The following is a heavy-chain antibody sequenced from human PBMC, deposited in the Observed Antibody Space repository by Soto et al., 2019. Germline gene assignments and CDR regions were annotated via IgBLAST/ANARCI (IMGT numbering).Heavy chain of an antibody. J-gene: IGHJ4*02. CDR3: ARKGPGTWIVGAIPLDY. D-gene: IGHD1-26*01. CDR1: GYTFTSYG. CDR2: ISAYNGNT. Sequence: ASVKVSCKASGYTFTSYGISWVRQAPGQGLEWMGWISAYNGNTNYAQKLQGRVTMTTDTSTSTAYMELRSLRSDDTAVYYCARKGPGTWIVGAIPLDYWGQGTLVTVSS. V-gene: IGHV1-18*01.